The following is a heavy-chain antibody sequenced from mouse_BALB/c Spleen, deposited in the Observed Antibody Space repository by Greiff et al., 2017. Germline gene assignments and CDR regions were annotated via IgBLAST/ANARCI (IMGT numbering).Heavy chain of an antibody. Sequence: LQQPGSELVRPGASVKLSCKASGYTFTSYWMHWVKQRLGQGLEWIGNIYPGSGSTNYDEKFKSKGTLTVDTSSSTACMHLSSLTSEDSAVYYCTRSYYYGSSSYAMDYWGQGTSVTVSS. CDR3: TRSYYYGSSSYAMDY. J-gene: IGHJ4*01. CDR1: GYTFTSYW. D-gene: IGHD1-1*01. V-gene: IGHV1S22*01. CDR2: IYPGSGST.